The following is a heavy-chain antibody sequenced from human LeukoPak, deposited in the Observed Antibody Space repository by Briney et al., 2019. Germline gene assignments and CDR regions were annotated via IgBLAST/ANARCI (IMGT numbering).Heavy chain of an antibody. CDR3: ARGIGGRAFDY. V-gene: IGHV4-4*07. CDR1: GGSISTYY. J-gene: IGHJ4*02. D-gene: IGHD6-6*01. Sequence: SETLSLTCTVSGGSISTYYWNWIRQPPGKGLEWIGRIYTSGSTNYNPSLKSRVTMSVDTSKKQFSLKLTSVTAADTAVYYCARGIGGRAFDYWGQGTLVTVSS. CDR2: IYTSGST.